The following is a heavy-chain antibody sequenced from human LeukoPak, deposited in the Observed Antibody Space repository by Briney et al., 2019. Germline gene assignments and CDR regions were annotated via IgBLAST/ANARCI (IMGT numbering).Heavy chain of an antibody. CDR2: IYTSGST. CDR3: ARQFGSGYWYYYYMDV. V-gene: IGHV4-4*07. CDR1: GGSISSYY. Sequence: TSETLSLTCTVSGGSISSYYWSWIRQPAGKGLEWIGRIYTSGSTNYNPSLKSRVTMSVDTSKNQFSLKLSSVTAADTAVYYCARQFGSGYWYYYYMDVWGKGTTVTVSS. D-gene: IGHD3-3*01. J-gene: IGHJ6*03.